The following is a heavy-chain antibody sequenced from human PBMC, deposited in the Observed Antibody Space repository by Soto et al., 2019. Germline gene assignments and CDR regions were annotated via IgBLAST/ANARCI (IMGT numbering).Heavy chain of an antibody. Sequence: QVQLQQWGAGLLKPSETLSLTCAVYGGSFSGYYWSWIRQPPGKGLEWIGEINHSGSTNYNPSLKSRVTISVDPSKNQFPLKLSSVTAADTAVYYCARGRIVVVPAAKRHWFDPWGQGTLVTVSS. CDR2: INHSGST. CDR1: GGSFSGYY. D-gene: IGHD2-2*01. J-gene: IGHJ5*02. CDR3: ARGRIVVVPAAKRHWFDP. V-gene: IGHV4-34*01.